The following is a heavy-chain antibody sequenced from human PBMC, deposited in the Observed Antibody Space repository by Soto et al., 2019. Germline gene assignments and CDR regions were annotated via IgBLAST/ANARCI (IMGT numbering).Heavy chain of an antibody. V-gene: IGHV1-69*06. CDR3: ARRDTSGFLRYFDN. D-gene: IGHD3-3*01. CDR2: IVPNVGTV. J-gene: IGHJ4*02. CDR1: GGTLSSFINYP. Sequence: QMQLVQSGAAVKKPGSSVKVSCKASGGTLSSFINYPINWVRQAPGQGLEWMGGIVPNVGTVNYAQKLQGRVTITADKSTGTAYMELSSLRSEDTALYYCARRDTSGFLRYFDNWGQGTLVTVSS.